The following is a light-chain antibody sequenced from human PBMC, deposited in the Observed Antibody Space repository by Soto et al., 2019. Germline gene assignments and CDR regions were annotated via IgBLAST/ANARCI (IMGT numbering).Light chain of an antibody. CDR3: QQYNDWPPIT. CDR1: QSVAGN. J-gene: IGKJ5*01. Sequence: EIVMTQSPATLSVSPGERATLSCRASQSVAGNLAWYQQKPGQAPRLLINGASTRATGIPARFSGSGSGTEFTLTISSLQSEDFAVYYSQQYNDWPPITFGQGTRLEIK. CDR2: GAS. V-gene: IGKV3-15*01.